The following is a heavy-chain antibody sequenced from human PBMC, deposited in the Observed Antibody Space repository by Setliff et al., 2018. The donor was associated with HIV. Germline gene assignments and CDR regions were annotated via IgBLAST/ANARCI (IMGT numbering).Heavy chain of an antibody. V-gene: IGHV4-59*12. CDR2: IFYSGST. Sequence: SETLSLTCNVSGGSISSYHWNWVRQSPGKGLEWIGYIFYSGSTSYNPSLKSRVTISVDTSRNQFSLKLSSVTAEDTAIYYCAREPSIAASDTFGWFDPWGQGTLVTVSS. CDR1: GGSISSYH. J-gene: IGHJ5*02. D-gene: IGHD6-13*01. CDR3: AREPSIAASDTFGWFDP.